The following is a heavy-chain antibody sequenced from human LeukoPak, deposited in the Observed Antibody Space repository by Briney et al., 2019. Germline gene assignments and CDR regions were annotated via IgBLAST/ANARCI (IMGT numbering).Heavy chain of an antibody. Sequence: GGSLRLSCAASGFTVSSNYMSWVRQAPGKGLEWVSGINWNGGSTGYADSVKGRFTISRDNAKNSLYLQMNSLRAEDTAVYYCAREAVAGTYYFDYWGQGTLVTVSS. V-gene: IGHV3-20*04. CDR2: INWNGGST. D-gene: IGHD6-19*01. CDR1: GFTVSSNY. J-gene: IGHJ4*02. CDR3: AREAVAGTYYFDY.